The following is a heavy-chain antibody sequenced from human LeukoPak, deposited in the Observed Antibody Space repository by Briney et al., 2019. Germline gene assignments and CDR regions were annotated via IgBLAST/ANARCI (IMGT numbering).Heavy chain of an antibody. CDR3: TRGSSGRRDN. D-gene: IGHD6-19*01. J-gene: IGHJ4*02. V-gene: IGHV1-8*01. CDR1: GYTFTSCE. CDR2: MNPNSGNT. Sequence: ASVKVSCKASGYTFTSCESNWVRQPTGQGLEWMGWMNPNSGNTGYGQSFQGRITMTRDISIGTAYMELSNLTSEDTAIYYCTRGSSGRRDNWGQGTLVTVSA.